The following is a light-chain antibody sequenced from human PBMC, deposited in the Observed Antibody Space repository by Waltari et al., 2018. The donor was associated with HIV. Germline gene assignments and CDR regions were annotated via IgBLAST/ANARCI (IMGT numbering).Light chain of an antibody. CDR1: NSNIGSNY. Sequence: QSVLTQPPSVSAAPGQTVTISCSGSNSNIGSNYVCWYRNVPGTAPKLVIYDDDQRPSGIVDRVSASKSGTSANLDITGLQTGDEADYYCTTWDSSLSALVFGGGTKLTVL. CDR2: DDD. V-gene: IGLV1-51*01. J-gene: IGLJ2*01. CDR3: TTWDSSLSALV.